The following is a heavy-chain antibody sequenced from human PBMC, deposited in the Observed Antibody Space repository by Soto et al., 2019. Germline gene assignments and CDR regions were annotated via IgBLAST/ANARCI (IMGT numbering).Heavy chain of an antibody. J-gene: IGHJ4*02. V-gene: IGHV1-8*01. CDR2: MNPNNGNT. D-gene: IGHD7-27*01. Sequence: GASVKVSCKTSGDTFTSYDINWVRQAAGQGLEWMGWMNPNNGNTGYAQKFQGRVTMTRDTSISTAYLELSNLRSDDTAVYYCAKNPAETGDFEFWGQGSLVTVSS. CDR3: AKNPAETGDFEF. CDR1: GDTFTSYD.